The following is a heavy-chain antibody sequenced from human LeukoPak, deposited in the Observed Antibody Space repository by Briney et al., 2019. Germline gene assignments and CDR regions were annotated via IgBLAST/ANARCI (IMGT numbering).Heavy chain of an antibody. D-gene: IGHD5-18*01. CDR1: GFTFSSYG. CDR2: IWYDGSNK. J-gene: IGHJ4*02. V-gene: IGHV3-33*01. Sequence: RSLRLSCAASGFTFSSYGMHWVRQAPGKGLEWVAVIWYDGSNKYYADSVKGRFTISRDNSKNTLYLQMNSLRAEDTAVYYCARVGRWGAAMEFFDYWGQGTLVTVSS. CDR3: ARVGRWGAAMEFFDY.